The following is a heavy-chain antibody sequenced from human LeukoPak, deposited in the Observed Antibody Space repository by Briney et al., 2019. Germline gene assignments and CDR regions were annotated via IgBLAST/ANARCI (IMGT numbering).Heavy chain of an antibody. CDR3: AKDMWGYRALDY. Sequence: GRSLRLSCAASGFTFDDYAMHWVRQAPGKGLEWVSGISWNSGSIGYADSVKGRFTISRDNAKNSLYLQMNSLRAEDTALYYCAKDMWGYRALDYWGQGTLVTVSS. V-gene: IGHV3-9*01. D-gene: IGHD5-12*01. CDR2: ISWNSGSI. J-gene: IGHJ4*02. CDR1: GFTFDDYA.